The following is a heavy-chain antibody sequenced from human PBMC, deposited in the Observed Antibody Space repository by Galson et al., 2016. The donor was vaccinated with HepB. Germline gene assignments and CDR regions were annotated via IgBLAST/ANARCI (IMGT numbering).Heavy chain of an antibody. D-gene: IGHD2-15*01. CDR1: GGSISSGDFY. CDR3: AGCLGSGGSCYYYYYMDV. J-gene: IGHJ6*03. Sequence: TLSLTCTVSGGSISSGDFYWSWIRQPAGKGLECIGRIYTSGNTNYNPSLKSRVTISIGSSKNQFSLKLDSVISAETAVYYCAGCLGSGGSCYYYYYMDVWGKGTTVTVSS. CDR2: IYTSGNT. V-gene: IGHV4-61*02.